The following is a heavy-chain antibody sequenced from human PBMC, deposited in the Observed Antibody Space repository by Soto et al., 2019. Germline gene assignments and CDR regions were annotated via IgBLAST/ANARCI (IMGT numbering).Heavy chain of an antibody. CDR3: ARTKCSGGSCYSWSLDY. J-gene: IGHJ4*02. D-gene: IGHD2-15*01. CDR1: GGSITTGGYY. CDR2: RYYSEST. Sequence: VQLQESGPGLVRPSETLSLTCTVSGGSITTGGYYWSWIRQLPGKGLEWIGHRYYSESTYYNPSRKSRVSISLDTSKNQFTLTLSFVTAADTAMYYCARTKCSGGSCYSWSLDYWGQGTPVTVSS. V-gene: IGHV4-31*03.